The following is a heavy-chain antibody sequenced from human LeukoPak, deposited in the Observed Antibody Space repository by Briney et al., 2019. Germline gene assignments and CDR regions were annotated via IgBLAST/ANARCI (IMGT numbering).Heavy chain of an antibody. CDR1: GFTFSSYA. CDR2: MSGSGGPT. Sequence: GGSLRLSCAASGFTFSSYAMSWVRQAPGKGLEWVSVMSGSGGPTYYADSVKGRFTISRDNSKNTVYLEMNSLRVDDTAVYYCAKLQAGYFDSSGYHLDYWGQGTLVTVSS. V-gene: IGHV3-23*01. CDR3: AKLQAGYFDSSGYHLDY. J-gene: IGHJ4*02. D-gene: IGHD3-22*01.